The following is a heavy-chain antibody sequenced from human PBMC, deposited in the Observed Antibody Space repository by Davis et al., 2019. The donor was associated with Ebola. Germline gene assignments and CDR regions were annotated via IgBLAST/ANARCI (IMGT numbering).Heavy chain of an antibody. V-gene: IGHV3-9*01. J-gene: IGHJ6*02. Sequence: PGGSLRLSCVGSGFTFEDYAMNWVRQVPGKGLEWVSSISWNSDSDGYVDSVKGRFTISRDDAKNSLYVQMNSLRDEDTAVYYCARDRVGYDYYGMDVWGQGTTVIVSS. CDR1: GFTFEDYA. CDR3: ARDRVGYDYYGMDV. CDR2: ISWNSDSD.